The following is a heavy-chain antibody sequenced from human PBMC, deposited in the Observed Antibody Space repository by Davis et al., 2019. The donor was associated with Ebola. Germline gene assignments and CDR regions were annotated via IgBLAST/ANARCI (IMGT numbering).Heavy chain of an antibody. Sequence: SGSTLINPTHTLMPICTYSVFSLSTTGMGVGWIRQPPGKALECLGFIFWADDRRYSPSLKSRLTTTKDTSKNQVVLTMTNMDPADTATYYCTRLAHTNGWFYVDSWGQGSLVTVSS. V-gene: IGHV2-5*02. CDR3: TRLAHTNGWFYVDS. D-gene: IGHD2-15*01. CDR1: VFSLSTTGMG. J-gene: IGHJ4*02. CDR2: IFWADDR.